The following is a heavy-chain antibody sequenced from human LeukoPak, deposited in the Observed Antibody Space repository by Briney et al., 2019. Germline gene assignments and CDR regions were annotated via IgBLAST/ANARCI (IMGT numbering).Heavy chain of an antibody. Sequence: GASVKVSCKASGYTFTSYYMHWVRQAPGQGLEWMGIINPSGGSTSYAQKFQGRVTMTRDTSTSTVYMKLSSLRSEDTAVYYCAAGIAAPEPFHWGQGTLVTVSS. CDR1: GYTFTSYY. V-gene: IGHV1-46*01. CDR3: AAGIAAPEPFH. D-gene: IGHD6-13*01. J-gene: IGHJ4*02. CDR2: INPSGGST.